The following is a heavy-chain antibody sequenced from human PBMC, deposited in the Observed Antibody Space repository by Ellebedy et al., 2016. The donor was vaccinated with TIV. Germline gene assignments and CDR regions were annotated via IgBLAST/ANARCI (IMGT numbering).Heavy chain of an antibody. CDR3: AHSQSSGNFDY. V-gene: IGHV2-5*01. Sequence: SGPTLVKPPQTLTLTCTFSGFSLNTRGVGVAWIRQPPGKALEWLAILYWNDAEHYIPSLRSRLSITKNTSRNRVTLRMTNMDPADAGTYFCAHSQSSGNFDYWGQGTLVTVSS. CDR1: GFSLNTRGVG. CDR2: LYWNDAE. D-gene: IGHD1-26*01. J-gene: IGHJ4*02.